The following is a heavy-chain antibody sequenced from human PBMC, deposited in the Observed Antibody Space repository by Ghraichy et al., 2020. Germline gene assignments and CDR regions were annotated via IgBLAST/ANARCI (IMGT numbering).Heavy chain of an antibody. CDR1: GGSFSGYY. CDR3: ASLRRDGYNWGYYFDY. Sequence: SETLSLTCAVYGGSFSGYYWSWIRQPPGKGLEWIGEINHSGSTNYNPSLKSRVTISVDTSKNQFSLKLSSVTAADTAVYYCASLRRDGYNWGYYFDYWGQGTLVTVSS. V-gene: IGHV4-34*01. CDR2: INHSGST. D-gene: IGHD5-24*01. J-gene: IGHJ4*02.